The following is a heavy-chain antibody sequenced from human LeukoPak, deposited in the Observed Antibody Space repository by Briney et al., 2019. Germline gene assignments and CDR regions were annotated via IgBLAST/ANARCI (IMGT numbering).Heavy chain of an antibody. Sequence: SETLSLTCTVSGGSISSYYWSWIRQPPGKGLEWIGYIYYSGSTNYNPSLKSRVTISVDTSKNQFSLKLSSVTAADTAVYYCARIYGYGYYYYYMDVWGKGTTVTVSS. CDR3: ARIYGYGYYYYYMDV. D-gene: IGHD5-18*01. J-gene: IGHJ6*03. CDR1: GGSISSYY. V-gene: IGHV4-59*12. CDR2: IYYSGST.